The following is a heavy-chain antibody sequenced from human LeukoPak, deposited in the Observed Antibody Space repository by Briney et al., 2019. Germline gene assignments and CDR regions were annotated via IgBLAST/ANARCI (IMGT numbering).Heavy chain of an antibody. V-gene: IGHV1-18*01. CDR1: GYTFTNYG. CDR2: ISCYNGYT. Sequence: ASVKVSCKASGYTFTNYGISWVRQAPGQGLEWMGWISCYNGYTNYAQKLQGRVTMTTDTSTSTAYMEVRSLRSDDTAVYYCARDGHRRYHYDSSGREDAFDMWGQGTMVTVSS. CDR3: ARDGHRRYHYDSSGREDAFDM. D-gene: IGHD3-22*01. J-gene: IGHJ3*02.